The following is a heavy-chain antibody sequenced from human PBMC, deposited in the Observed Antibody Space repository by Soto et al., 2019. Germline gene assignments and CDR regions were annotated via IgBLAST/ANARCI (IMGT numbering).Heavy chain of an antibody. V-gene: IGHV2-5*02. CDR3: VHYVPASPAGWFDP. Sequence: QITLKATGPPLVKPTQTLTLTCSFSGLSLSTSGEAVGWIRQPPGKALEWLALIYWDDDKLFNPTLKTRLTTTDDTTKNQVVLTLTNRNPVDTDTYTFVHYVPASPAGWFDPWGQGILVTVSS. CDR1: GLSLSTSGEA. CDR2: IYWDDDK. J-gene: IGHJ5*02. D-gene: IGHD3-10*02.